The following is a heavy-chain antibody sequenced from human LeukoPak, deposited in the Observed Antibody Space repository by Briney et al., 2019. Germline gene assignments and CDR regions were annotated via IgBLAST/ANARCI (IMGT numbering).Heavy chain of an antibody. J-gene: IGHJ3*02. CDR1: GGSISSGGYY. V-gene: IGHV4-31*03. CDR3: ARPQMTSNAFDI. CDR2: IYYSGST. D-gene: IGHD4-11*01. Sequence: SQTLSLTCTVSGGSISSGGYYWSWIRQHPGKGLEWIGYIYYSGSTYYNPSLKSRVTISVDTSKNQFSLKLSSVTAADTAVYYCARPQMTSNAFDIWGQGTMVTVSS.